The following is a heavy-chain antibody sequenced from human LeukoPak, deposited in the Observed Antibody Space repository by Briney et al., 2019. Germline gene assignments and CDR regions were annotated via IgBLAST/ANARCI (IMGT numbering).Heavy chain of an antibody. CDR2: LHADGNEK. J-gene: IGHJ4*02. Sequence: GGSLRLYCSAPGFTFRNFAISWVRQAPGKGLEWVARLHADGNEKYFVHSVKGRFTVSRDNAKNSLYLQMNSLRVEDTAAYYCARGGYSFDYLGQGTLVTVSS. CDR3: ARGGYSFDY. D-gene: IGHD5-12*01. CDR1: GFTFRNFA. V-gene: IGHV3-7*01.